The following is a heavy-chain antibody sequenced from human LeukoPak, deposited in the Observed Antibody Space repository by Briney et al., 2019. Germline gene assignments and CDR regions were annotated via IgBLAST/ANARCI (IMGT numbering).Heavy chain of an antibody. Sequence: GESLKISCKGSGYSFTNYWIGWVRPMPGKGLEWMGIAYPGDSDTRYSPSFQGQVTISADKSISTAYLQWSSLTASDTAIYYCARLLDYYDSSGSLLGAFDIWGQGTMVTVSS. CDR3: ARLLDYYDSSGSLLGAFDI. D-gene: IGHD3-22*01. CDR1: GYSFTNYW. CDR2: AYPGDSDT. V-gene: IGHV5-51*01. J-gene: IGHJ3*02.